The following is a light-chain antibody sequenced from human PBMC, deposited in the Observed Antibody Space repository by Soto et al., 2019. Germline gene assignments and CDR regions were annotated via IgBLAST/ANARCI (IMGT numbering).Light chain of an antibody. J-gene: IGKJ3*01. V-gene: IGKV1-17*01. CDR3: LQHNNYPFT. CDR1: QGLRND. Sequence: DLQMTQSPSSLSASVGDSVTITCRASQGLRNDLGGYQQKPVKDPKRLIYAASSLQSGVPSRFSGSGSGTEFTLTISSLQPEDLATYYCLQHNNYPFTFGPAPKVDI. CDR2: AAS.